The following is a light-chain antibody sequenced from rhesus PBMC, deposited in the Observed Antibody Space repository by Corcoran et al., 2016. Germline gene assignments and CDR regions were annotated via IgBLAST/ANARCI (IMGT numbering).Light chain of an antibody. J-gene: IGKJ2*01. CDR2: AAS. V-gene: IGKV1-59*02. CDR1: QSIGSN. CDR3: QKCDSAPNS. Sequence: AIQMTQSPSSLSASVGDTVTITCRASQSIGSNLAWYQQKPGKVPKLLIYAASTLQSEVPSRFRGSGSGTDFTLTISSLQHEEVATYYCQKCDSAPNSFGQGTKVEIK.